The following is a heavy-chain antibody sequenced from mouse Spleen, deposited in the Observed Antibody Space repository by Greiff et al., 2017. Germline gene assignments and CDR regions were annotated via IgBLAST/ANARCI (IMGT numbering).Heavy chain of an antibody. CDR3: ASSGDVSYIDY. V-gene: IGHV1-64*01. CDR1: GYTFTSYW. Sequence: QVQLQQPGAELVKPGASVKLSCKASGYTFTSYWMHWVKQRPGQGLEWIGMIHPNSGSTNYNEKFKSKATLTVDKSSSTAYMQLSSLTSEDSAVYYSASSGDVSYIDYWGQGTTLTVSS. J-gene: IGHJ2*01. CDR2: IHPNSGST. D-gene: IGHD3-1*01.